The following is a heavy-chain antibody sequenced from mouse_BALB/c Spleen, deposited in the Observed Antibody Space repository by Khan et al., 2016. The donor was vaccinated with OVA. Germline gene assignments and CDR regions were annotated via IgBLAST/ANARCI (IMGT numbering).Heavy chain of an antibody. Sequence: QIQLVQSGPELKKPGETVKISCKASGYTFTNNGMNWAKQAPGKGLKWMGWINTYTGEPTYAADFTGRFAFSLETSASTAYLQINNLRNEDTAAYFCARVGYSGTMDYWGQGTSVTVSS. CDR3: ARVGYSGTMDY. V-gene: IGHV9-3-1*01. CDR1: GYTFTNNG. CDR2: INTYTGEP. D-gene: IGHD2-3*01. J-gene: IGHJ4*01.